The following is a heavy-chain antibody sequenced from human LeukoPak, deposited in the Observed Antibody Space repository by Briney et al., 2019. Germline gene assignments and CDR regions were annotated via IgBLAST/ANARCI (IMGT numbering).Heavy chain of an antibody. CDR3: ASFSGSYLEFGY. V-gene: IGHV4-59*01. Sequence: PSETLFLTCTVSGGSIGSYYWSWIRQPPGKGLEWIGYIYYSGSTNYNPSLKSRVTISVDTSKNQFSLKLSSVTAADTAVYYCASFSGSYLEFGYWGQGTLVTVSS. CDR2: IYYSGST. D-gene: IGHD1-26*01. CDR1: GGSIGSYY. J-gene: IGHJ4*02.